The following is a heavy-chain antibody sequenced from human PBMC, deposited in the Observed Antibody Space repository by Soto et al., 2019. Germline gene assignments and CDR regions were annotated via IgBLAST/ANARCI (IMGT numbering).Heavy chain of an antibody. J-gene: IGHJ4*02. CDR1: GFTFSSYG. Sequence: GGSLRLSCAASGFTFSSYGMHWVRQAPGKGLEWVAVISYDGSNKYYADSVKGRFTISRDNSKNTLYLQTNSLRAGDTAVYYCAKDRGIAAAGTDYWGQGTLVTVSS. CDR3: AKDRGIAAAGTDY. D-gene: IGHD6-13*01. V-gene: IGHV3-30*18. CDR2: ISYDGSNK.